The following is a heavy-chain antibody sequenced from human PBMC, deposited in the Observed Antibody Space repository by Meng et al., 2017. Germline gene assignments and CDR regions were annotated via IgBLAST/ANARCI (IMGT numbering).Heavy chain of an antibody. CDR1: GFTVSRNY. D-gene: IGHD3-10*01. Sequence: GESLKISCAASGFTVSRNYMSWVRQAPRKGLEWVSVISSCGSTYYADSVKGRFTLSRDNSKTTLYLQMNSLRAEDTAVYYCARGWAYGSGSYYNGRADYFDYWGQGTLVTVSS. J-gene: IGHJ4*02. CDR2: ISSCGST. CDR3: ARGWAYGSGSYYNGRADYFDY. V-gene: IGHV3-66*01.